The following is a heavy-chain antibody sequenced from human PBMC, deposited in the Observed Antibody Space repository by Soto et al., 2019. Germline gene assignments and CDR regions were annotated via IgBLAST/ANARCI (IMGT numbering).Heavy chain of an antibody. Sequence: QVQLVESGGGVVQPGRSLRLSCAASGFTFSSYGMHWVRQAPGKGLEWVAVIWDDGSNKYYADSVKGRFTISRDNSKNTLYLQMNSLRAEDTAVYYCARDKGSGGFDPWGQGTLVTVSS. CDR3: ARDKGSGGFDP. V-gene: IGHV3-33*01. CDR1: GFTFSSYG. D-gene: IGHD3-10*01. CDR2: IWDDGSNK. J-gene: IGHJ5*02.